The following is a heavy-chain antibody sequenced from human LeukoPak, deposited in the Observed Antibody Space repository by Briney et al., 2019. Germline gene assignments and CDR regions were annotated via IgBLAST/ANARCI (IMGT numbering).Heavy chain of an antibody. CDR2: IYYSGST. Sequence: SQTLSLTCTVSGGSISNAAYYWSWIRQHPGKGLEWIGYIYYSGSTYYNPSLKSRVTISVDTSKNQFSLELSSVTAADTAVYYCARAVSRDAFDIWGQGTMVTVSS. V-gene: IGHV4-31*03. D-gene: IGHD2-8*01. J-gene: IGHJ3*02. CDR1: GGSISNAAYY. CDR3: ARAVSRDAFDI.